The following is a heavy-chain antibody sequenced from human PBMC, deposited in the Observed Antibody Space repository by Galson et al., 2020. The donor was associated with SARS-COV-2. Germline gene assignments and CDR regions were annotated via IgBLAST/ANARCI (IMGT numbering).Heavy chain of an antibody. CDR2: IIPIFGTP. CDR1: GGNFRSNS. J-gene: IGHJ3*01. D-gene: IGHD1-1*01. V-gene: IGHV1-69*13. CDR3: AITKNWPDAFDL. Sequence: SVKVSCKASGGNFRSNSISWVRQAPGQGLEWLGRIIPIFGTPNYPQKFQGRVTITADESTTTAYMELSRLTSHDTAVYYCAITKNWPDAFDLWGQGTVVTVSS.